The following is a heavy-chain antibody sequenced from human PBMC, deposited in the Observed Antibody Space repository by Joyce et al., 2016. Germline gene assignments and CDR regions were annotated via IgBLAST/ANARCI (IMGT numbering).Heavy chain of an antibody. Sequence: EVQLLESGGALVRPGGTLRLSCVASGFTFSDYAMGWVRQTPGKGLDWVSTVTSRGVFTYYADSVKGRFIISRDNSNNTVFLQMNRLTAEDTGTYYCTRGGDYGSGTYPDYWGRGVLVTVST. CDR3: TRGGDYGSGTYPDY. V-gene: IGHV3-23*01. D-gene: IGHD3-10*01. CDR1: GFTFSDYA. J-gene: IGHJ4*01. CDR2: VTSRGVFT.